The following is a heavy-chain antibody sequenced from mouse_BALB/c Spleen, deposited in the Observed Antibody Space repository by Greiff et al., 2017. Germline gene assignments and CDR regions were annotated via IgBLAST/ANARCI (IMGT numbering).Heavy chain of an antibody. CDR2: IRLKSNNYAT. CDR3: TRRENYYYDYGDYAMDY. D-gene: IGHD2-4*01. V-gene: IGHV6-6*02. Sequence: EVKVEESGGGLVQPGGSMKLSCVASGFTFSNYWMNWVRQSPEKGLEWVAEIRLKSNNYATHYAESVKGRFTISRDDSKSSVYLQMNNLRAEDTGMYYCTRRENYYYDYGDYAMDYWGQGTSVTVSS. CDR1: GFTFSNYW. J-gene: IGHJ4*01.